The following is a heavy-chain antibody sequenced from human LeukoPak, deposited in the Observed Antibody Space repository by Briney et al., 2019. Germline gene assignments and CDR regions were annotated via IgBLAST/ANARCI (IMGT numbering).Heavy chain of an antibody. CDR3: AKDDPYYDFWSGKGLGDAFDI. CDR2: IWYDGSNE. D-gene: IGHD3-3*01. Sequence: GGSLRLSCAASGFTFSRNGMHWVRQAPGKGLGWVAVIWYDGSNEYYADSVKGRFTVSRDNSKNTMYLQMNSLRAEDTAVYYCAKDDPYYDFWSGKGLGDAFDIWGQGTMVTVSS. J-gene: IGHJ3*02. CDR1: GFTFSRNG. V-gene: IGHV3-33*06.